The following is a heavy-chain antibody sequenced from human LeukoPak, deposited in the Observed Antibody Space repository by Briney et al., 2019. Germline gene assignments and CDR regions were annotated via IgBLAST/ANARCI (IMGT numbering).Heavy chain of an antibody. CDR2: IYYSGST. CDR1: GGSVSSSSYY. D-gene: IGHD4-23*01. Sequence: SETLSLTCTVSGGSVSSSSYYWDWTRQPPGKGLEWIGTIYYSGSTYYSSSLKSRVTISVDTSKNQFSLKLSSVTAADTAVYYCAGHGGGNAVSFFDYWGQGTLVTVSS. CDR3: AGHGGGNAVSFFDY. V-gene: IGHV4-39*01. J-gene: IGHJ4*02.